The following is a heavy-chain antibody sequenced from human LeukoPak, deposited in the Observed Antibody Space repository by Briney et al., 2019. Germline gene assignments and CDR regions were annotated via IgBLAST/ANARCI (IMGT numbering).Heavy chain of an antibody. D-gene: IGHD2-21*02. V-gene: IGHV4-4*02. CDR2: IDDGGNT. CDR1: GFTFSNAW. CDR3: ARFSRFTWGDWGDAFDI. J-gene: IGHJ3*02. Sequence: GSLRLSCAASGFTFSNAWMSWVRQAPGKGVEWIGEIDDGGNTNHNPSLMSRVLVSMQKSKKEFSLVMRSVTAADTAVYYCARFSRFTWGDWGDAFDIWGQGATVIVSS.